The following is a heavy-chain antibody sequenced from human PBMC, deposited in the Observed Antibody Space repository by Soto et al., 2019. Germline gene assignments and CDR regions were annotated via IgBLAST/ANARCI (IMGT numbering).Heavy chain of an antibody. J-gene: IGHJ3*01. CDR2: ITDYNGNT. CDR3: ARDDFGDLWRAFDV. V-gene: IGHV1-18*04. Sequence: QVQLVQSGTEVKKSGASVKVSCKASGYTFINYGISWVRQAPGQGLEWMGWITDYNGNTNYARKFQDRVTMTTDTSTSTAYMESRSLRSDDTAVYFCARDDFGDLWRAFDVWGQGTMVTVSS. CDR1: GYTFINYG. D-gene: IGHD4-17*01.